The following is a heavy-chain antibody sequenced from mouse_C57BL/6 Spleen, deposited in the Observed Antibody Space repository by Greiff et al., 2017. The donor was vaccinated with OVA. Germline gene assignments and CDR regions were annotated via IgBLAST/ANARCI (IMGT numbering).Heavy chain of an antibody. Sequence: VQLQQPGAELVKPGASVKLSCKASGYTFTSYWMHWVKQRPGQGLEWIGMIHPNSGSTNYNEKFKSKATLTVDKSSSTAYMQLSSLTSEDSAVYYCARDPITTVVAFYWYFDVWGTGTTVTVSS. CDR2: IHPNSGST. J-gene: IGHJ1*03. CDR3: ARDPITTVVAFYWYFDV. D-gene: IGHD1-1*01. V-gene: IGHV1-64*01. CDR1: GYTFTSYW.